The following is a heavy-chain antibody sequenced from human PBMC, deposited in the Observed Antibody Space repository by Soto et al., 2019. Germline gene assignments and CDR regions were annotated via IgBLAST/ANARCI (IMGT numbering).Heavy chain of an antibody. CDR1: EDSFTGYW. V-gene: IGHV5-51*01. CDR3: ARLMVRGGTFDY. CDR2: IYPGDSAT. J-gene: IGHJ4*02. Sequence: LGESLKISCKGSEDSFTGYWIGWVRQRPGKGLEWMGIIYPGDSATKYSPSFRGQVTISADKSIYTASLQWSTLRASDTAMYFCARLMVRGGTFDYWGRGTLVTVSS. D-gene: IGHD3-10*01.